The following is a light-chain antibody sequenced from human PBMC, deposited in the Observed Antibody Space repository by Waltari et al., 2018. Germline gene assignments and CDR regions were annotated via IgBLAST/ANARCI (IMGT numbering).Light chain of an antibody. CDR1: HSISSW. CDR3: QQYNGYPT. CDR2: KAS. V-gene: IGKV1-5*03. Sequence: DIQMTQSPSTLSASVGDSVTITCRASHSISSWLAWYQQKPGKAPKLLIYKASNLESGVPSRFSGSGSGTEFTLTISSLQPDDFAIYYCQQYNGYPTFGQGTKVEIK. J-gene: IGKJ1*01.